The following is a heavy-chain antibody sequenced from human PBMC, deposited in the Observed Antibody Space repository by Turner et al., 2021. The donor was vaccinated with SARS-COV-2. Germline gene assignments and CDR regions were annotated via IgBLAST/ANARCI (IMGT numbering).Heavy chain of an antibody. D-gene: IGHD5-18*01. CDR2: MNHKSGGT. CDR1: RYTFTDDY. Sequence: QVQLVQSEAEVKKPGASVKVSCKASRYTFTDDYLHWVRKAPGQGLTWNGWMNHKSGGTNYEQKFQGRVTMTRDTSISTAHMELSRLRSDDTAVYYWATDSYGTLWGQGTLVTVSS. J-gene: IGHJ4*02. CDR3: ATDSYGTL. V-gene: IGHV1-2*02.